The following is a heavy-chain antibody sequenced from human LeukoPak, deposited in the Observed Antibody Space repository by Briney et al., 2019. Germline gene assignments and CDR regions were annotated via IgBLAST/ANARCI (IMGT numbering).Heavy chain of an antibody. Sequence: GGSLRLSCAASGFSFSDHYMDWVRQPPGKGLEWVGRARNKAKSYTTEYATSVKGRFTISRDDSQNSLYLQMDSLTTEDTALYYCARGATYNSDSDINSAYYYGLDVWGQGTTVTVSS. J-gene: IGHJ6*02. CDR3: ARGATYNSDSDINSAYYYGLDV. D-gene: IGHD1-1*01. CDR1: GFSFSDHY. V-gene: IGHV3-72*01. CDR2: ARNKAKSYTT.